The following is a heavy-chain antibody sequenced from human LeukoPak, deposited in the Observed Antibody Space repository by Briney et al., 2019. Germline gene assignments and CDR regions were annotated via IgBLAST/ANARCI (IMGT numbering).Heavy chain of an antibody. D-gene: IGHD3-3*01. Sequence: KTGGSLRLSCAASGFTFSSYSMNWVRQAPGKGLEWVSSISSSSSYIYYADSVKGRFTISRDNAKNSLYLQMNSLRAEDTAVYYCARRLRYDSWSPNYYFDYWGQGTLVTVSS. CDR3: ARRLRYDSWSPNYYFDY. CDR1: GFTFSSYS. J-gene: IGHJ4*02. CDR2: ISSSSSYI. V-gene: IGHV3-21*01.